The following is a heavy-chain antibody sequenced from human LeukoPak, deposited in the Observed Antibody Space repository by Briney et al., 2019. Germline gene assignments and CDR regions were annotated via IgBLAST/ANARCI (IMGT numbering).Heavy chain of an antibody. J-gene: IGHJ4*02. D-gene: IGHD6-19*01. V-gene: IGHV4-59*04. CDR1: GGSISSYY. CDR2: IYHSGST. CDR3: ANLAVHDY. Sequence: SETLSLTCTVSGGSISSYYWSWIRQPPGKGLEWIGSIYHSGSTYYNPSLKSRVTISVDTSKNQFSLKLSSVTAADTAVYYCANLAVHDYWGQGTLVTVSS.